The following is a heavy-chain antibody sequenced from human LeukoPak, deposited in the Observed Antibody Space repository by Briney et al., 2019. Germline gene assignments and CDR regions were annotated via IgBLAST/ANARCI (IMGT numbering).Heavy chain of an antibody. Sequence: PGGSLRLSCAASGFTFSNYAVSWVRQAPGKGLEWVSGISDSGGDTYYADSVKGRFAISRDNSKNTLYLQMKSLRAEDTAIYYSARGRFSYRDLFDYWGQGTLVTVSS. J-gene: IGHJ4*02. CDR3: ARGRFSYRDLFDY. CDR2: ISDSGGDT. D-gene: IGHD3-10*01. V-gene: IGHV3-23*01. CDR1: GFTFSNYA.